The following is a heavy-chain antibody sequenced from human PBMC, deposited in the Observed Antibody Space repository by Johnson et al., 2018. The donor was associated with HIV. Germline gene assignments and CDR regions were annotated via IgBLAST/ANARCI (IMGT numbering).Heavy chain of an antibody. CDR2: ISYDGSNK. CDR3: ARQPWDAFDV. V-gene: IGHV3-30*04. CDR1: GFTFSSYA. J-gene: IGHJ3*01. Sequence: QVQLVESGGGVVQPGRSLRLSCAASGFTFSSYAMHWVRQAPGKGLEWVAVISYDGSNKYYADSVKGRFTISRDNSKNTLYLQVNNLRVEDTAVYYCARQPWDAFDVWGRGTMVTVSS.